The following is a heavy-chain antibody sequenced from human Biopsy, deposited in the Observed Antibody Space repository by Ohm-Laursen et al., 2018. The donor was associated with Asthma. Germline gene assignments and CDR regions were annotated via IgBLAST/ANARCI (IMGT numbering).Heavy chain of an antibody. V-gene: IGHV3-53*01. Sequence: SLRLSCAATGFTVSRDHMFWVRQAPGKGLEWVSVIYSGGTSDTADSVRGRFTISRDFYKNTLYLQMDSLRAEDTAVYYCARGLDYSCRSGFDYWGQGTLVTVSS. CDR2: IYSGGTS. D-gene: IGHD3-16*01. J-gene: IGHJ4*02. CDR1: GFTVSRDH. CDR3: ARGLDYSCRSGFDY.